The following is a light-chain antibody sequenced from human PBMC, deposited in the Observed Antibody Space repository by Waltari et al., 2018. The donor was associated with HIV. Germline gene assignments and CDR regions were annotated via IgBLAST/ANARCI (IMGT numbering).Light chain of an antibody. CDR1: SNDVGSYNL. J-gene: IGLJ3*02. V-gene: IGLV2-23*02. CDR2: EIN. CDR3: SSSAGSRTLKV. Sequence: QSALTQPASVSGSPGQSITISCTGTSNDVGSYNLVSWYQHHPGKAPKLLIHEINKRPSGVSNRFSGSKSGNTASLTISGLQAEDEADYYCSSSAGSRTLKVFGGGTQLTVL.